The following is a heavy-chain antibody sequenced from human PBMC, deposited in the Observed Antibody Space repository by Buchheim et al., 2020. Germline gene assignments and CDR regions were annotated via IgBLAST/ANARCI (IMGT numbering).Heavy chain of an antibody. D-gene: IGHD6-13*01. CDR3: ARHEVRKEQQLVNWFDP. CDR2: IYYSGST. J-gene: IGHJ5*02. V-gene: IGHV4-39*01. CDR1: GGSISSSSYY. Sequence: QLPLQESGPGLVKPSETLSLTCTVSGGSISSSSYYWGWIRQPPGKGLEWIGSIYYSGSTYYNPSLKSRVTISVDTSKNQFSLKLSSVTAADTAVYYCARHEVRKEQQLVNWFDPWGQGTL.